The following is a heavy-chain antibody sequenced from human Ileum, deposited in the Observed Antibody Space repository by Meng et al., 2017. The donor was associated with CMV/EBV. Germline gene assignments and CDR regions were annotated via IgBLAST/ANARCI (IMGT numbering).Heavy chain of an antibody. CDR3: ARDPTGYYFFDY. V-gene: IGHV3-11*06. CDR2: ISSSSSYT. D-gene: IGHD3-9*01. J-gene: IGHJ4*02. Sequence: VLLVESGGGLVTPGGSLRLSCAVSGFSFSDYYMSWIRQAPGKGLECVSYISSSSSYTNYADSVKGRFTISRDNAKNSLYLQMNSLRAEDTAVYYCARDPTGYYFFDYWGQGTLVTVSS. CDR1: GFSFSDYY.